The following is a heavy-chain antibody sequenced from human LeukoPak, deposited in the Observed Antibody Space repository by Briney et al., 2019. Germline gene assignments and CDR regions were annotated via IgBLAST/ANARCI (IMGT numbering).Heavy chain of an antibody. CDR1: GGSISSSSYY. J-gene: IGHJ5*02. Sequence: SETLSLTCTVSGGSISSSSYYWGWIRQPPGKGLEWIGSIYYSGSTYYNPSLKSRVTISVDTSKNQSSLKLSSVTAADTAVYYCARHSTLSGSYYKLFDPWGQGTLVTVSS. V-gene: IGHV4-39*01. CDR2: IYYSGST. D-gene: IGHD3-10*01. CDR3: ARHSTLSGSYYKLFDP.